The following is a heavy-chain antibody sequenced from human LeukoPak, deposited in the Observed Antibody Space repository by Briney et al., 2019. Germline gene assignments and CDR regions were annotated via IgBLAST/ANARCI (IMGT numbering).Heavy chain of an antibody. CDR1: GYTFTSYG. CDR2: ISAYNGNT. Sequence: GASVKVSCKASGYTFTSYGISWVRQAPGQGVEWMGWISAYNGNTNYAQKLQGRVTMTTDTSTSTAYMELRSLRSDDTAVYYCARGPYLAAAGMFDYWGQGTLVTVSS. V-gene: IGHV1-18*01. CDR3: ARGPYLAAAGMFDY. D-gene: IGHD6-13*01. J-gene: IGHJ4*02.